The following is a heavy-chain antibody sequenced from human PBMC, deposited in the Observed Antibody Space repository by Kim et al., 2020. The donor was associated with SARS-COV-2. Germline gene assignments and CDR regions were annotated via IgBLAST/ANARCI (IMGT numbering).Heavy chain of an antibody. CDR3: AREGADSSSWYDNYYGMDV. D-gene: IGHD6-13*01. V-gene: IGHV3-30*01. J-gene: IGHJ6*02. Sequence: GRFTISRDNSKNTLYLQMNSLRAEDTAVYYCAREGADSSSWYDNYYGMDVWGQGTTVTVSS.